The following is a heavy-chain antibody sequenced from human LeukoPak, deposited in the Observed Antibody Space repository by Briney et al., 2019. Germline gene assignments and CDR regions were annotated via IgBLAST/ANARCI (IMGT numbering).Heavy chain of an antibody. CDR2: ISYDGRNQ. D-gene: IGHD1-26*01. J-gene: IGHJ4*02. CDR3: VKDRTINGRSSPFDS. CDR1: GFSFTTYG. V-gene: IGHV3-30*18. Sequence: GTSLRLSCAASGFSFTTYGMHWVRQAPLKGLEWLAAISYDGRNQNYADSVKGRSTIFRDNSQNTLYLQMNSLRAEDTALYYCVKDRTINGRSSPFDSWGQGTLVTVSS.